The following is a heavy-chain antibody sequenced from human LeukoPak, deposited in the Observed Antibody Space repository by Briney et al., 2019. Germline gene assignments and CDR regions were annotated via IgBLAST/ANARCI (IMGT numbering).Heavy chain of an antibody. D-gene: IGHD4-17*01. CDR3: ARDRPDDYGDYVFDY. J-gene: IGHJ4*02. CDR2: ISSSGSTI. Sequence: PGGSLRLSCAASGFTFSDHYMSWIRQAPGKGLEWVSYISSSGSTIYYADSVKGRFTISRDNAKNSLYLQMNSLRAEDTAVYYCARDRPDDYGDYVFDYWGQGTLVTVSS. CDR1: GFTFSDHY. V-gene: IGHV3-11*01.